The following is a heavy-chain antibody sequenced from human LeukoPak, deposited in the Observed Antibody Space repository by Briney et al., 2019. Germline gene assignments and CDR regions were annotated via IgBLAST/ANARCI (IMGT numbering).Heavy chain of an antibody. V-gene: IGHV3-21*01. CDR2: ISSSSSYI. CDR3: ARGFSTGFDY. J-gene: IGHJ4*02. D-gene: IGHD2-2*01. CDR1: GFTFSSYS. Sequence: GGSLRLSCAASGFTFSSYSMNWVRQAPGKGLEWVSSISSSSSYIYYADSVKGRFTISRDNAKNSLYLQMNSLRAEDAAVYYCARGFSTGFDYWGQGTLVTVSS.